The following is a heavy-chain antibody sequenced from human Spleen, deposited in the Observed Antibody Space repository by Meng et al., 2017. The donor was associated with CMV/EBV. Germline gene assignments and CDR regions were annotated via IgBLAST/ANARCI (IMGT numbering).Heavy chain of an antibody. CDR3: AKEGYSGGYSDH. V-gene: IGHV3-21*04. CDR1: GFTFSSQN. J-gene: IGHJ4*02. CDR2: ISSSSSYI. Sequence: GESLKISCVASGFTFSSQNMNWVRQAPGKGLEWVASISSSSSYIYYGDSVKGRFTISRDNAKNSLYLQMNSLRAEDTAVYYCAKEGYSGGYSDHWGQGTLVTVSS. D-gene: IGHD5-12*01.